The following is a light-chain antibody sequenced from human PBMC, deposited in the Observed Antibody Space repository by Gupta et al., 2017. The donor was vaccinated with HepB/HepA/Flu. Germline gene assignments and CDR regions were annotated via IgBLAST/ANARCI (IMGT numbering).Light chain of an antibody. Sequence: DIVMTQSPDSLAVSLGERATINCKSRQSVLYSSNNKNYLAWYQQKPGQPPKLLIYWASTRESGVPDRFSGSGSGTDFTLTISSLQAEDVAVYYCQQYDSAPRLTFGGGTKLEIK. CDR1: QSVLYSSNNKNY. V-gene: IGKV4-1*01. J-gene: IGKJ4*01. CDR2: WAS. CDR3: QQYDSAPRLT.